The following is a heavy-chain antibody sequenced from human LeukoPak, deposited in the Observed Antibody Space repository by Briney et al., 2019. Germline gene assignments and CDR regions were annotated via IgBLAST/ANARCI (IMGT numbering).Heavy chain of an antibody. Sequence: SGPTLVNPTQTLTLTCTFSGFSIKTSGVGVGWIRQPPGKAPEWLALIYWDDDKRYSPSLRSRLTITKDTSKNQVVLTVTNMDPVDTATYYCAHRGLYYYDRTSYYYFDYWGQGILVTVSS. J-gene: IGHJ4*02. CDR1: GFSIKTSGVG. CDR3: AHRGLYYYDRTSYYYFDY. V-gene: IGHV2-5*02. CDR2: IYWDDDK. D-gene: IGHD3-22*01.